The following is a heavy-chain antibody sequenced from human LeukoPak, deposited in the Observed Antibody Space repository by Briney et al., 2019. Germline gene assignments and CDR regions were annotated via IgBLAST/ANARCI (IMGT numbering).Heavy chain of an antibody. CDR1: GGSISSSNW. Sequence: SGTLSLTCAVSGGSISSSNWWSWVRQPPGKGLEWIGEIYHSGSTNYNPSLKRRVTISVDKSKNQFSLKLSSVTAADTAVYYCARSYSSSPGFDYWGQGTLVTVSS. V-gene: IGHV4-4*02. CDR2: IYHSGST. CDR3: ARSYSSSPGFDY. D-gene: IGHD6-13*01. J-gene: IGHJ4*02.